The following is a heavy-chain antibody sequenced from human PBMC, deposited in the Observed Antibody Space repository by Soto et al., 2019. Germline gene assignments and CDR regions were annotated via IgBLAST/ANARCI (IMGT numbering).Heavy chain of an antibody. CDR1: GGSISSSYY. CDR3: ARHQPLSRSGYDYSPRREFYYGMDI. D-gene: IGHD5-12*01. V-gene: IGHV4-39*01. Sequence: QLQLQESGPGLVKPSETLSLTCTVSGGSISSSYYWGWIRQPPGKGLEWIGMIYYSGGTYYNPSRERRVTISLDTSQNQFSLRLSSVTAADTAVYYCARHQPLSRSGYDYSPRREFYYGMDIWGQGTTVTVSS. CDR2: IYYSGGT. J-gene: IGHJ6*02.